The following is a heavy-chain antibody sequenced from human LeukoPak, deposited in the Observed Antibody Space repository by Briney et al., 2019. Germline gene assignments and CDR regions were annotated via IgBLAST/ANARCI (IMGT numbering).Heavy chain of an antibody. J-gene: IGHJ3*02. CDR3: ATLTYDFWREADAFDI. CDR1: GFTFSSYG. V-gene: IGHV3-48*04. D-gene: IGHD3-3*01. Sequence: PGGSLRLSCAASGFTFSSYGMNWVRQAPGKGLEWVSYISSSSGTIYYADSVKGRFTISRDNAKNSLYLQMNSLRAEDTAVYYCATLTYDFWREADAFDIWGQGTMVTVSS. CDR2: ISSSSGTI.